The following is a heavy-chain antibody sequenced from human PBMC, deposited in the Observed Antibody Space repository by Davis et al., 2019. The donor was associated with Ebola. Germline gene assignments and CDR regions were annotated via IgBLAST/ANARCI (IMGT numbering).Heavy chain of an antibody. D-gene: IGHD3-22*01. V-gene: IGHV3-23*01. CDR3: AKVGDDSSGYYPYYFDY. CDR2: ISGSGGST. Sequence: GESLKISCAASGFTFSSYAMSWVRQAPGKGLEWVSAISGSGGSTYYADSVKGRFTISRDNSKNTLYLQMNSLRAEDTAVYYCAKVGDDSSGYYPYYFDYWGQGTLVTVSS. J-gene: IGHJ4*02. CDR1: GFTFSSYA.